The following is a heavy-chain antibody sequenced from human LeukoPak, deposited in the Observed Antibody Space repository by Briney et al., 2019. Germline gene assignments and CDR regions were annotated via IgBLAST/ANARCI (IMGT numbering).Heavy chain of an antibody. CDR2: IYYSGST. V-gene: IGHV4-59*01. J-gene: IGHJ2*01. Sequence: SETLSLTCTVSGGSISSYYWSWIRQPPGKGLEWIGYIYYSGSTNYDPSLKSRVTISVDTSKNQFSLKLSSVTAADTAVYYCARVAPSSGWSWYFDLWGRGTLVTVSS. CDR3: ARVAPSSGWSWYFDL. CDR1: GGSISSYY. D-gene: IGHD6-19*01.